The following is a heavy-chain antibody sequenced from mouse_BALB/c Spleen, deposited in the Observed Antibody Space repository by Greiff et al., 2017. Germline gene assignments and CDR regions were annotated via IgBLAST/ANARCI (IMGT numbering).Heavy chain of an antibody. CDR2: IYPGNSDT. CDR1: GYTFTSYW. Sequence: EVQLQQSGTVLARPGASVKMSCKASGYTFTSYWMHWVKQRPGQGLEWIGAIYPGNSDTSYNQKFKGKAKLTAVTSTSTAYMELSSLTYEDSAVYYCTRDYGSSYPWWYFDDWGEGTTVTVSS. V-gene: IGHV1-5*01. D-gene: IGHD1-1*01. CDR3: TRDYGSSYPWWYFDD. J-gene: IGHJ1*01.